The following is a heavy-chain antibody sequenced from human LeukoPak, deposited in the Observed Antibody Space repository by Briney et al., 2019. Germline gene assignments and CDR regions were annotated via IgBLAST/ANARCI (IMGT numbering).Heavy chain of an antibody. J-gene: IGHJ4*02. CDR1: GGTFSSYA. Sequence: SVKVSCKASGGTFSSYAISWVRQAPGQGLEWMGGIIPIFGTANYAQKFQGRVTITAHESTSTAYMELSSLRSEDTAVYYCARGSKEDGYPWGDYWGQGTLVTVSS. CDR3: ARGSKEDGYPWGDY. V-gene: IGHV1-69*13. CDR2: IIPIFGTA. D-gene: IGHD5-24*01.